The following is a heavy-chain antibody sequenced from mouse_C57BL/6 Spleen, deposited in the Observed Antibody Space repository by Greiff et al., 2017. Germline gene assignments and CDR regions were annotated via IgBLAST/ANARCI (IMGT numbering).Heavy chain of an antibody. CDR3: ARGDTYYSNYEGAMDY. CDR1: GYSITSGYY. Sequence: EVKLMESGPGLVKPSQSLSLTCSVTGYSITSGYYWNWIRQFPGNKLEWMGYISYDGSNNYNPSLKNRISITRDTSTNQFFLKLNSVTTEDTATYYCARGDTYYSNYEGAMDYWGQGTSVTVSS. J-gene: IGHJ4*01. D-gene: IGHD2-5*01. CDR2: ISYDGSN. V-gene: IGHV3-6*01.